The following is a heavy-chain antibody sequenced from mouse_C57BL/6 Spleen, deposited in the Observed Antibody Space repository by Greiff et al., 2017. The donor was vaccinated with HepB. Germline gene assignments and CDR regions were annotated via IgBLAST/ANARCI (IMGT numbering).Heavy chain of an antibody. Sequence: LVEPGASVKISCKASGYTFTDYYLNWVKQSHGKSLEWIGDINPNNGGTSYNQKFKGKATLTVDKSSSTAYMELRSLTSEDSAVYYCARSDGNYLYWYFDVWGTGTTVTVSS. CDR3: ARSDGNYLYWYFDV. CDR2: INPNNGGT. J-gene: IGHJ1*03. V-gene: IGHV1-26*01. CDR1: GYTFTDYY. D-gene: IGHD2-1*01.